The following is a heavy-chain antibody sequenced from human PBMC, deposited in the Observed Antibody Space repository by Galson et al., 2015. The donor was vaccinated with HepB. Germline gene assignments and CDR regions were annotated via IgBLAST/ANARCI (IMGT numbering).Heavy chain of an antibody. Sequence: SLRLSCAASGFTFSSYAMHWVRQAPGKGLEYVSAISSNGGSTNYADSVKGRFTISRDNSKNTLYLQMSSLRAEDTAVYYCVKGASRYSYGYSGIDYWGQGTLVTVSS. CDR3: VKGASRYSYGYSGIDY. D-gene: IGHD5-18*01. V-gene: IGHV3-64D*06. J-gene: IGHJ4*02. CDR1: GFTFSSYA. CDR2: ISSNGGST.